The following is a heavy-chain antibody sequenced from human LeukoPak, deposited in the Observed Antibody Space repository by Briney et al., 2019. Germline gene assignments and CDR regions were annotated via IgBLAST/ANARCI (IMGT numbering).Heavy chain of an antibody. V-gene: IGHV1-69*04. CDR3: ARDDCTNGVCYCGDF. Sequence: GASVKVSCKASGGTFSSYAISWVRQAPGQGLEWMGRIIPILGIANYAQKFQGRVTITADKSTSTAYMELSSLRSEDTAVYYCARDDCTNGVCYCGDFWGQGTLVTVSS. J-gene: IGHJ4*02. CDR1: GGTFSSYA. CDR2: IIPILGIA. D-gene: IGHD2-8*01.